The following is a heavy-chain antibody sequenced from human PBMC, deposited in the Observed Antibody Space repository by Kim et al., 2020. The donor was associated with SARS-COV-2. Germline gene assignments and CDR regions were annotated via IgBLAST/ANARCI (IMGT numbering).Heavy chain of an antibody. D-gene: IGHD2-15*01. V-gene: IGHV4-39*01. CDR2: IYYSGST. J-gene: IGHJ6*02. CDR1: GGSISSSSYY. Sequence: SETLSLTCTVSGGSISSSSYYWGWIRQPPGKGLEWIGSIYYSGSTYYNPSLKSRVTISVDTSKNQFSLKLSSVTAADTAVYYCASEVGSRGGNVYYYYGMDVWGQGTTVTVSS. CDR3: ASEVGSRGGNVYYYYGMDV.